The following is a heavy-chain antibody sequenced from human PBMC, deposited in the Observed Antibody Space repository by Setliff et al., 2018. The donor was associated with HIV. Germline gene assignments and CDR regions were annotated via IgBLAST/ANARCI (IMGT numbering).Heavy chain of an antibody. Sequence: SETLSLTCSVSGATITSHNWSWIRQAAGKGLEWIGRIYTRGNTNYNPSLRSRVTMSVDTSKNQFSLKVTSVTAADTAVYYCTRDLWGDDYYYNNMDVWGKGTTVTVSS. CDR3: TRDLWGDDYYYNNMDV. D-gene: IGHD2-21*02. CDR2: IYTRGNT. V-gene: IGHV4-4*07. CDR1: GATITSHN. J-gene: IGHJ6*03.